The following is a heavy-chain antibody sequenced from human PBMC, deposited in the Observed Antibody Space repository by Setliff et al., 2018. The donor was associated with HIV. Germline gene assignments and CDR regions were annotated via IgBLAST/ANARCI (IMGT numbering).Heavy chain of an antibody. J-gene: IGHJ4*02. CDR2: IAYSGTTMYT. V-gene: IGHV4-39*07. Sequence: SETLSLTCTVSGGSFIGSSFQSTWIRQTPGKGLEWIADIAYSGTTMYTNYNPFLESRVIVSEDTSRDQFFLKLTSVTADDTAIYYCARGPPFAYWGQGLLVTVSS. CDR1: GGSFIGSSFQ. CDR3: ARGPPFAY.